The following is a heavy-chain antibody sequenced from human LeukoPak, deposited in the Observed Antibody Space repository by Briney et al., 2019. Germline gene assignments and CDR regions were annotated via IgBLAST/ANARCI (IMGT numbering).Heavy chain of an antibody. J-gene: IGHJ4*02. CDR3: AGRFDY. CDR1: GFTFSTYV. V-gene: IGHV3-48*01. Sequence: GGSLRLSCAASGFTFSTYVMNWVRKAPGKGLEWDSSIRSSSSSIYYADSVKGRFTISRDNARNSLYLQMNSLRAEDTAVYYCAGRFDYWGQGTLVTVAS. CDR2: IRSSSSSI.